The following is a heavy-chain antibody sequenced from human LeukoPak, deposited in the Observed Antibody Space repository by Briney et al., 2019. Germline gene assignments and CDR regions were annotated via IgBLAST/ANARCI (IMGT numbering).Heavy chain of an antibody. V-gene: IGHV3-66*01. CDR2: IYSGGST. CDR3: ARAEMRGTPLGAFDI. J-gene: IGHJ3*02. CDR1: GFTVSSNY. Sequence: PGGSLRLSCAASGFTVSSNYMSWVRQAPGKGLEWVSVIYSGGSTYYADSVKGRFTISRDNSKNTLYLQMNSLRAEDTAVYYCARAEMRGTPLGAFDIWGQGTMVTVSS. D-gene: IGHD3-16*01.